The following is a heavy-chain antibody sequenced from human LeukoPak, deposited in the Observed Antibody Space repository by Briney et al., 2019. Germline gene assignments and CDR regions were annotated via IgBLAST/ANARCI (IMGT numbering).Heavy chain of an antibody. CDR2: IYYSGST. Sequence: PSETLSLTCTVSGGSISSYYWSWIRQPPGKGLEWIGYIYYSGSTNYNPSLKSRVTISVDTSKNQFSLKLSSVTAADTAVYYCARVRGVCSGRSCYEIDSWGQGALVTVSS. J-gene: IGHJ4*02. V-gene: IGHV4-59*01. D-gene: IGHD2-15*01. CDR1: GGSISSYY. CDR3: ARVRGVCSGRSCYEIDS.